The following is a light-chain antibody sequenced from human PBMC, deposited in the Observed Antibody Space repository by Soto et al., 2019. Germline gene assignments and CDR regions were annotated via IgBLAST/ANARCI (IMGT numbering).Light chain of an antibody. CDR2: EVT. J-gene: IGLJ1*01. CDR1: RSDIGGYDH. V-gene: IGLV2-14*01. Sequence: QSALAQPSSVSGSPGQSITISCTGTRSDIGGYDHVSWYQHHPGKVPKLMIFEVTNRPSGVSTRFSGSKSGNTASLTISGLQAEDEAEYYCMSFTSRSTLVFGTGTKVTV. CDR3: MSFTSRSTLV.